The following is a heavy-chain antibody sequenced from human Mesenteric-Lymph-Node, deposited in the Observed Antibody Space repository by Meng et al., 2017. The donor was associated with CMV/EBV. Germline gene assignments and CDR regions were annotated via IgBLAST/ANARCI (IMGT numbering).Heavy chain of an antibody. CDR2: ISSRGVTI. CDR3: ARYQLSTRPYYYYTMDV. V-gene: IGHV3-11*01. CDR1: GLTISDHY. Sequence: GGSLRFSCVASGLTISDHYMSWIRQAPGKGLEWISYISSRGVTISYADSVKGRFTISRDNAKNSLYLQMNSLRDEDTAVYYCARYQLSTRPYYYYTMDVWGQGTTVTVSS. D-gene: IGHD5/OR15-5a*01. J-gene: IGHJ6*02.